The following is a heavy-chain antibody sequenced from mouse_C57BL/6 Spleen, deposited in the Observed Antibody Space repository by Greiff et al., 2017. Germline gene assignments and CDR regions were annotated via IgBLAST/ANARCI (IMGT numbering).Heavy chain of an antibody. CDR2: IDPSDSYT. D-gene: IGHD1-1*01. V-gene: IGHV1-50*01. CDR1: GYTFTSYW. Sequence: VQLQQPGAELVKPGASVKLSCKASGYTFTSYWMQWVKQRPGQGLEWIGEIDPSDSYTNYNQKFKGKATLTVDTSSSTAYMQLSSLTSEDSAVYYCARFYYGSSYWYFDVRGTGTTVTVSS. J-gene: IGHJ1*03. CDR3: ARFYYGSSYWYFDV.